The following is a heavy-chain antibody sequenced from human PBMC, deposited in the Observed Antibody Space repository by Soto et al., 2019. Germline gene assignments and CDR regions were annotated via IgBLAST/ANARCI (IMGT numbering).Heavy chain of an antibody. Sequence: EVQLVESGGGLVQPGGSLRLSCAASGFTCSSYEMNWVRQAPGKGLEWVSYISSSGSTIYYADSVKGRFTISRDNAKNSLYLQMNSLRAEDTAVYYCASSPVGATFGYWGQGTLVTVSA. CDR2: ISSSGSTI. CDR1: GFTCSSYE. J-gene: IGHJ4*02. CDR3: ASSPVGATFGY. D-gene: IGHD1-26*01. V-gene: IGHV3-48*03.